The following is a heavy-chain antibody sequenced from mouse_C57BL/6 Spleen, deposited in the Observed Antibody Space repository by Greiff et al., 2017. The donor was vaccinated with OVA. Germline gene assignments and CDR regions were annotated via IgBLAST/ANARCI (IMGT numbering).Heavy chain of an antibody. V-gene: IGHV3-6*01. CDR2: ISYDGSN. CDR1: GYSITSGYY. J-gene: IGHJ3*01. Sequence: DVKLQESGPGLVKPSQSLSLTCSVTGYSITSGYYWNWIRQFPGNKLEWMGYISYDGSNNYNPSLKNRISITRDTSKNQFFLKLNSVTTEDTATYYCARDRTTVVATDAYWGQGTLVTVSA. D-gene: IGHD1-1*01. CDR3: ARDRTTVVATDAY.